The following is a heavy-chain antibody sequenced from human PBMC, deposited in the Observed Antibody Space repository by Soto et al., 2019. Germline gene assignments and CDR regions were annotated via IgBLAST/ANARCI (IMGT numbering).Heavy chain of an antibody. Sequence: GGSLRLSCAASGFTFSSYGMHWVRQAPGKGLEWVAVIWYDGSNKYYADSVKGRFTISRDNSKNTLYPQMNSLRAEDTAVYYCARDLWQLGAGGMDVWGQGTTVTVSS. D-gene: IGHD6-6*01. CDR3: ARDLWQLGAGGMDV. V-gene: IGHV3-33*01. CDR1: GFTFSSYG. J-gene: IGHJ6*02. CDR2: IWYDGSNK.